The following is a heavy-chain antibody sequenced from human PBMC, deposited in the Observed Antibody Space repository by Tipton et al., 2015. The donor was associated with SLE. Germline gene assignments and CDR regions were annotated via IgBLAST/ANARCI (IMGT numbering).Heavy chain of an antibody. Sequence: QLVQSGAEVKKPGASVKVSCKAYGYTFTSYGISWVRQAPGQGLEWMGCISDYNGKTNYAQKLQGRVTMTTDTSTSTAYMELRSLRSDDTAVYYCARDVVVVGPVYGMDVWGQVSTVTVSS. CDR1: GYTFTSYG. V-gene: IGHV1-18*01. CDR3: ARDVVVVGPVYGMDV. J-gene: IGHJ6*02. D-gene: IGHD2-2*01. CDR2: ISDYNGKT.